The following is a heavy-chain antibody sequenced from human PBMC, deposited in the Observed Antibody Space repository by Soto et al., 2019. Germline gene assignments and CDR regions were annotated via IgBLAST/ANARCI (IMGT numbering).Heavy chain of an antibody. CDR2: ISKNT. V-gene: IGHV3-23*01. Sequence: GGSLRLSCAASGFSFSNYAMSWVRQAPGKGLQWVSTISKNTYYADSVKGRFTISRDIVKNTLYLQMDSLRADDTAVYYCAKRGTAAGMAPYYFDYWGQGTLVTVSS. J-gene: IGHJ4*02. CDR3: AKRGTAAGMAPYYFDY. CDR1: GFSFSNYA. D-gene: IGHD6-13*01.